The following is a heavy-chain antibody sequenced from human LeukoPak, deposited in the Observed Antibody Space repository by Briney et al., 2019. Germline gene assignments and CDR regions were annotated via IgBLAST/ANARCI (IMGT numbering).Heavy chain of an antibody. CDR2: IIPILGIA. D-gene: IGHD1-26*01. CDR3: ARGLIIVGATIDY. J-gene: IGHJ4*02. CDR1: GGTFSSYA. V-gene: IGHV1-69*04. Sequence: SVKVSCKASGGTFSSYAISWVRQAPGQGLEWMGRIIPILGIANYAQKLQGRVTITADKSTSTAYMELSRLRSDDTAVYYCARGLIIVGATIDYWGQGTLVTVSS.